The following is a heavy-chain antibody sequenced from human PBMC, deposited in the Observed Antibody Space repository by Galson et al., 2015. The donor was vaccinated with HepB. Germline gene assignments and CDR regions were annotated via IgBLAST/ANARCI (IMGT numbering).Heavy chain of an antibody. CDR3: ARRYCSGGSCPGYFDY. V-gene: IGHV1-69*04. CDR2: IIPILGIA. CDR1: GGTFSSYA. J-gene: IGHJ4*02. Sequence: SVKVSCKASGGTFSSYAISWVRQAPGQGLEWMGRIIPILGIANYAQKFQGRVTITADKSTSTAYMELSSLRSEDTAVYYCARRYCSGGSCPGYFDYWGQGTLVTVSS. D-gene: IGHD2-15*01.